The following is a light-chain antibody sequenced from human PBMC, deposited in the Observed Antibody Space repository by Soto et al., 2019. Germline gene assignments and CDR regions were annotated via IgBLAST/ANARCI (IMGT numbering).Light chain of an antibody. CDR2: GAS. CDR3: HQYGSSPQT. Sequence: ELLFTQCPATLSLAAGEGATLAFRASQSVSSSYLAWYQQKPGQAPRLLIYGASSRATGIPDRFTGSGSGTDFTLTISRLEPEDFAVFYCHQYGSSPQTFGQGTKVDIK. J-gene: IGKJ1*01. V-gene: IGKV3-20*01. CDR1: QSVSSSY.